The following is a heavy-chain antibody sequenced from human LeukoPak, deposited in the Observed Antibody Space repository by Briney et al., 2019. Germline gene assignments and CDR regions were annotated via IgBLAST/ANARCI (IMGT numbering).Heavy chain of an antibody. Sequence: SETLSLTCTVSGGSISSYYWSWIRQPPGKGLEWIGYIYYSGSTNYNPSLKSRVTIPINTSKNQFSLNLTSVTAADTAVYYCARGMYYYDGSGDYWGQGTLVTVSS. CDR2: IYYSGST. CDR1: GGSISSYY. J-gene: IGHJ4*02. D-gene: IGHD3-22*01. V-gene: IGHV4-59*08. CDR3: ARGMYYYDGSGDY.